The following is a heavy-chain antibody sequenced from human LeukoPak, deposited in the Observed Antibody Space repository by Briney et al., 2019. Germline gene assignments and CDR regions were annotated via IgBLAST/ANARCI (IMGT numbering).Heavy chain of an antibody. CDR3: ARDCGTASSGYDIQHVVN. D-gene: IGHD3-22*01. CDR1: GFTFSSYA. J-gene: IGHJ4*02. CDR2: ISYDGSNK. Sequence: PGGSLRLSCAASGFTFSSYAMHWVRQAPGKGLEWVADISYDGSNKYYADSVKGRFTISRDNSKNTLYLQMNSLRAEDTAVYHCARDCGTASSGYDIQHVVNWGQGTLVTVSS. V-gene: IGHV3-30*04.